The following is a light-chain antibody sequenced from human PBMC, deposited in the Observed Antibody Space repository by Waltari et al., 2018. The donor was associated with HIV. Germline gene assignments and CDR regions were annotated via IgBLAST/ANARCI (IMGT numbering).Light chain of an antibody. CDR2: RNE. J-gene: IGLJ3*02. CDR3: SAWDDTLRGLWV. CDR1: SSNIGRHY. V-gene: IGLV1-47*01. Sequence: QAVLTQPPSASGTPGQRVTISCSGSSSNIGRHYVYWYQQLPGTAPKLLIYRNEQRPSGVPDRFSGSKSGTSASLAISGLRSEDEADYYCSAWDDTLRGLWVFGGGTKLTVL.